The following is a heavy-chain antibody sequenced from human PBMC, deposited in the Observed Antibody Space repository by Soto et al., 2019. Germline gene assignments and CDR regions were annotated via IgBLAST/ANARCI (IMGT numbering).Heavy chain of an antibody. Sequence: SETLSLTCTVSGGSISSYYWSWIRQPPGKGLEWIGYIYYSGSTNYNPSLKSRITISVDTSKNQFSLKLSSVTAADTAVYYCARVGGYYYYYYGMDVWGQGTTVTVSS. CDR3: ARVGGYYYYYYGMDV. J-gene: IGHJ6*02. CDR2: IYYSGST. D-gene: IGHD2-15*01. V-gene: IGHV4-59*01. CDR1: GGSISSYY.